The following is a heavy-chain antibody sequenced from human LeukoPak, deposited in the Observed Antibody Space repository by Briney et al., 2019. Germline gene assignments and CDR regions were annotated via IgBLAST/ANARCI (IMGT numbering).Heavy chain of an antibody. D-gene: IGHD3-22*01. CDR3: XXDXGIVVVTTXFDY. V-gene: IGHV3-30-3*01. J-gene: IGHJ4*02. Sequence: GGSLRLXCAASXXXXXXYAMHXXXXXPGXXLEWVAVISYDGSNKYYXDXVKGRFTISRDNSXNTLYLQMNSLXAEDTAVYXCXXDXGIVVVTTXFDYXXQGTLVTVSS. CDR2: ISYDGSNK. CDR1: XXXXXXYA.